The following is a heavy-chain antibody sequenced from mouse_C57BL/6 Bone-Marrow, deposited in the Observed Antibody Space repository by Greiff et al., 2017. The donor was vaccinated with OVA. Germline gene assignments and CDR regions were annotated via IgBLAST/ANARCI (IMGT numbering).Heavy chain of an antibody. CDR1: GYTFTNYW. V-gene: IGHV1-63*01. J-gene: IGHJ1*03. CDR3: ARSGGNYDWYFDV. Sequence: QVQLQQSGAELVRPGTSVKMSCKASGYTFTNYWIGWAKQRPGHGLEWIGDIYPGGGYTNYNEKFKGKATLTADKSSSTAYMQFSSLTSEDSAIYYCARSGGNYDWYFDVWGTGTTVTVSS. CDR2: IYPGGGYT. D-gene: IGHD2-1*01.